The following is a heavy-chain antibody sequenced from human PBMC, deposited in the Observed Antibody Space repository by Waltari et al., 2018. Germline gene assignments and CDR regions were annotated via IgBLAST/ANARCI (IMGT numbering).Heavy chain of an antibody. V-gene: IGHV3-21*04. CDR1: RCTFGNYN. CDR2: ISGDSASI. D-gene: IGHD3-10*02. CDR3: TGGVTTPGVADVHDYQYGMDV. J-gene: IGHJ6*02. Sequence: EVQLAESGGGLVRPGGSLRLSCVASRCTFGNYNMNWVRKAPGKGLGGVSAISGDSASIYYADSVRGRFTISGDNARSSLFLQMNTLRAEDTAVYYCTGGVTTPGVADVHDYQYGMDVWGQGTTVTVSS.